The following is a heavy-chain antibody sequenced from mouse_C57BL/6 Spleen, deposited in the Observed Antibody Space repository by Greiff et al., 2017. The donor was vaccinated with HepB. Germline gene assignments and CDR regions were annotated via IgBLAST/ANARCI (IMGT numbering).Heavy chain of an antibody. Sequence: QVQLQQSGAELVRPGASVTLSCKASGYTFTDYEMHWVKQTPVHGLEWIGAIDPETGGTAYNQKFKGKAILTADKSSSTAYMQLSSLTSEDSAVYFCASPPYDYEGYFDVWGTGTTVTVSS. CDR3: ASPPYDYEGYFDV. J-gene: IGHJ1*03. CDR1: GYTFTDYE. D-gene: IGHD2-4*01. V-gene: IGHV1-15*01. CDR2: IDPETGGT.